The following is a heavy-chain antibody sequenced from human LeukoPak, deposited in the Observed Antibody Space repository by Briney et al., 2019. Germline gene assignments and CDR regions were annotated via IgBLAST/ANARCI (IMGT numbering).Heavy chain of an antibody. V-gene: IGHV3-48*01. CDR2: ISSSSSTI. CDR1: GFIFSTYN. CDR3: ARDYYYGSGSYDH. J-gene: IGHJ4*02. Sequence: GGSLRLSCAASGFIFSTYNMNWVRQAPGKGLEWVSYISSSSSTIDYADSVKGRSTISRDNAKNSLYLQMDSLRADDTAVYYCARDYYYGSGSYDHWGQGTLVTVSS. D-gene: IGHD3-10*01.